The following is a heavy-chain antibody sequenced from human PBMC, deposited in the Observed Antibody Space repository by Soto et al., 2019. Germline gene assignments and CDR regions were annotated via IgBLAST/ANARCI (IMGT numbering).Heavy chain of an antibody. CDR2: ISAYNGNT. J-gene: IGHJ6*02. V-gene: IGHV1-18*01. CDR3: ASHMAEVGTGGGLGGMHV. D-gene: IGHD6-19*01. CDR1: GYTFTSYG. Sequence: ASVKVSCKASGYTFTSYGISWVRQAPGQGLEWMGWISAYNGNTNYAQKLQGRVTMTTDTSTSTAYMELRSLRSDDTAVYYCASHMAEVGTGGGLGGMHVWGQGTTVTVSS.